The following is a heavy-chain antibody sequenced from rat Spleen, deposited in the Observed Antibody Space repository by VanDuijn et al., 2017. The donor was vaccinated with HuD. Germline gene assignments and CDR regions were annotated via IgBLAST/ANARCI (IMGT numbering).Heavy chain of an antibody. J-gene: IGHJ1*01. CDR3: TREETLYWYFDF. CDR2: ITNASGGT. Sequence: EVQLVESGGGLVQPGRSMKLSCVASGFTFSSFPMAWVRQAPTKGLEWVASITNASGGTHYPDSVKGRFTISRDIAKSTLYLQMNSLRSEDTATYYCTREETLYWYFDFWGPGTMVTVSS. D-gene: IGHD3-4*01. V-gene: IGHV5-46*01. CDR1: GFTFSSFP.